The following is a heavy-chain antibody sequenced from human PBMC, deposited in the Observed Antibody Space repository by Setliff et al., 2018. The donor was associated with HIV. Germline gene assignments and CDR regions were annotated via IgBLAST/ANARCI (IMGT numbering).Heavy chain of an antibody. Sequence: AASVKVSCKASGYTFTDYYMQWVRQAPGQGLEWMGRINPDSGGANYAQKFQGRVTMTRDTAISPAYMELSSLRSDDTAVYYCARDDRAVATILWGQGTLVTVSS. V-gene: IGHV1-2*06. J-gene: IGHJ4*02. D-gene: IGHD5-12*01. CDR1: GYTFTDYY. CDR3: ARDDRAVATIL. CDR2: INPDSGGA.